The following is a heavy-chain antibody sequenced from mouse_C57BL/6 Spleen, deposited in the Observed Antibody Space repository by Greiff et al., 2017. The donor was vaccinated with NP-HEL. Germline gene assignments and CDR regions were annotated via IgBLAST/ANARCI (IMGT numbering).Heavy chain of an antibody. CDR2: IDPSDSET. CDR3: ARSPYYYGSSSDY. J-gene: IGHJ2*01. CDR1: GYTFTSYW. D-gene: IGHD1-1*01. Sequence: VQLQQPGAELVRPGSSVTLSCKASGYTFTSYWMHWVKQRPIQGLEWIGNIDPSDSETHYNQKFKDKATWTVDKSSSTAYMQLSSLTSEDSAVYYCARSPYYYGSSSDYWGQGTTLTVSS. V-gene: IGHV1-52*01.